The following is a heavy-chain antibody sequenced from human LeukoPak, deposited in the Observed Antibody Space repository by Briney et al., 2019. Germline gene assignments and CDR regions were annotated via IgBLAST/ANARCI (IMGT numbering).Heavy chain of an antibody. CDR2: ISGSGGST. D-gene: IGHD2-2*01. Sequence: PGGSLRLSCAASGFTLSSYAMSWFRQAPGKGLAWVSAISGSGGSTYYADSVKGRFTISRDNSKNTLYLQMNSLRAEDTAVYYCAKDKVVVVPAARFDTFNIWGQGTMVTVSS. CDR3: AKDKVVVVPAARFDTFNI. V-gene: IGHV3-23*01. CDR1: GFTLSSYA. J-gene: IGHJ3*02.